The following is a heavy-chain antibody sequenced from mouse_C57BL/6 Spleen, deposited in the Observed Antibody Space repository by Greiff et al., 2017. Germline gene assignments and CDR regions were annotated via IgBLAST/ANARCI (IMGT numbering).Heavy chain of an antibody. J-gene: IGHJ3*01. D-gene: IGHD2-2*01. Sequence: EVQVVESGPELVKPGASVKMSCEASGYTFTDYNMHWVKQSHGKSLEWIGYINPNNGGTSNNKKFNGKATLTVNKSASTAYMVLRSLTSEDSAVYYCAREGIYYADDGFAYWGQGTLVTVSA. CDR1: GYTFTDYN. CDR3: AREGIYYADDGFAY. CDR2: INPNNGGT. V-gene: IGHV1-22*01.